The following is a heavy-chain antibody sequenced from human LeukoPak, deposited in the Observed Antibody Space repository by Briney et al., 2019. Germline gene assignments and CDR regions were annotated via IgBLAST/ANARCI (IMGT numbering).Heavy chain of an antibody. CDR1: GFTFSSYA. V-gene: IGHV3-30-3*01. J-gene: IGHJ4*02. CDR3: AREGSYGGNWDY. Sequence: QPGGSLRLSCAASGFTFSSYAMHWVRQAPGKGLEWVAVISYDGSNKYYADSVKGRFTISRGNSKNTLYLQMNSLRAEDTAVYYCAREGSYGGNWDYWGQGTLVTVSS. D-gene: IGHD4-23*01. CDR2: ISYDGSNK.